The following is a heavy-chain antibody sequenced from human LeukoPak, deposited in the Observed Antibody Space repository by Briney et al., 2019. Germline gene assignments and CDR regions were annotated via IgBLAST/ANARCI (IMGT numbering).Heavy chain of an antibody. V-gene: IGHV3-23*01. Sequence: GGSLRLSCAASGVTFSSYAMGWVRQFPGKGLEWVSAISGSGGSTYYADSVKGRFTISRDNSKNTLHLQMNSLRAEDTAVYYCARACGRTSCHAMDVWGKGTTVTVSS. D-gene: IGHD2-2*01. CDR3: ARACGRTSCHAMDV. CDR2: ISGSGGST. CDR1: GVTFSSYA. J-gene: IGHJ6*03.